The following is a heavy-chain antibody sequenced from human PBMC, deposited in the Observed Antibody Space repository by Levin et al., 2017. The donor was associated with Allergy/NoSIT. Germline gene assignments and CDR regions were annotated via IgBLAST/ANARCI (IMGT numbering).Heavy chain of an antibody. V-gene: IGHV3-7*01. CDR2: IKYDGSEK. D-gene: IGHD6-6*01. Sequence: LSLTCAASGFTFRSYWMSWVRQAPGRGLEWVANIKYDGSEKYYVDSVKGRFTISRDNAKNSLYLQMNSLRAEDAAVYYCARDPTYSGSIWGQGTLVTVSS. J-gene: IGHJ4*02. CDR1: GFTFRSYW. CDR3: ARDPTYSGSI.